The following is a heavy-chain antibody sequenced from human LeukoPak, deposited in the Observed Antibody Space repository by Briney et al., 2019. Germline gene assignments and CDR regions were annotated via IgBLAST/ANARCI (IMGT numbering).Heavy chain of an antibody. V-gene: IGHV3-66*01. CDR3: TMTTVTGYYYYGMDV. CDR1: GFTASSHS. J-gene: IGHJ6*02. D-gene: IGHD4-11*01. Sequence: GGSLRLSCEVSGFTASSHSMNWVRQAPGKGLEWVSLIYGGGSTYYADSVKGRFTISRDDSKSIAYLQMNSLKTEDTAVYYCTMTTVTGYYYYGMDVWGQGTTVTVSS. CDR2: IYGGGST.